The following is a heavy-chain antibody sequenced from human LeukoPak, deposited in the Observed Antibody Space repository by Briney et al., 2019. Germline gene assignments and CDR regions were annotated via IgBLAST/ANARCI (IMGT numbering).Heavy chain of an antibody. CDR3: EKGDGYNILYYFDY. CDR2: IIPIFGTA. J-gene: IGHJ4*02. CDR1: GGTFSSYA. V-gene: IGHV1-69*05. D-gene: IGHD5-24*01. Sequence: ASVKVSCKASGGTFSSYAISWVRQAPGQGLEWMGGIIPIFGTANYAQKFQGRVTITTDESTSTAYMELSSLRSEDTAVYYCEKGDGYNILYYFDYWGQGTLVTVSS.